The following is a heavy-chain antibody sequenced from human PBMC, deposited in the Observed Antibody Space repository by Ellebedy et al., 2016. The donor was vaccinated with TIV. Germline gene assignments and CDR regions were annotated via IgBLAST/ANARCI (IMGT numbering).Heavy chain of an antibody. CDR3: ARGTYGDRRLSDY. Sequence: ASVKVSCKASGYIFTGYHMHWVRQAPGQGLEWMGIINPSGGSTSYAQKFQGRVTMTRDTSTSTVYMELSSLRSEDTAVYYCARGTYGDRRLSDYWGQGTLVTVSS. V-gene: IGHV1-46*01. CDR2: INPSGGST. D-gene: IGHD4-17*01. J-gene: IGHJ4*02. CDR1: GYIFTGYH.